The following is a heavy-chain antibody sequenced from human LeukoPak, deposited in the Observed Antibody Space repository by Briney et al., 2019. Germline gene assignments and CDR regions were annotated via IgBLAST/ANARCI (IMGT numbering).Heavy chain of an antibody. J-gene: IGHJ6*03. CDR1: GFTFSSYS. V-gene: IGHV3-48*04. D-gene: IGHD2-2*01. CDR3: ARDGVDRTRRYYYYMDV. Sequence: PGGSLRLSCAASGFTFSSYSMNWVRQAPGKGLEWVSYISSSSSTIYYADSVKGRFTISRDNAKNSLYLQMNSLRAEDTAVYYCARDGVDRTRRYYYYMDVWGKGTTVTVSS. CDR2: ISSSSSTI.